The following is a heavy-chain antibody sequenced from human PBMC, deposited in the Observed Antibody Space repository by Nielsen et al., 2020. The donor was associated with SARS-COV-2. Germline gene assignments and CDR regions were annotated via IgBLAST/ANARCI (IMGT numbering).Heavy chain of an antibody. CDR2: INPSGGST. CDR3: ARDVDTAMVSADY. CDR1: GYTFTGYY. V-gene: IGHV1-46*01. J-gene: IGHJ4*02. Sequence: ASVKVSCKASGYTFTGYYMHWVRQAPGQGLEWMGIINPSGGSTSYAQKFQGRVTMTRDTSTSTVYMELSSLRCEDTAVYFCARDVDTAMVSADYWGQGTLLTVTS. D-gene: IGHD5-18*01.